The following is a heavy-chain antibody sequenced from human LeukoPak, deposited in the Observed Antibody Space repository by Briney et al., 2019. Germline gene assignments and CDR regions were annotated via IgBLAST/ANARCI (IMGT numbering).Heavy chain of an antibody. CDR3: AKDGQRIVVVPFDY. V-gene: IGHV3-9*01. Sequence: GGSLRLSCAASGFSISTKYMSWVRQAPGKGLEWVSGISWDSGSIGYADSVKGRFTISRDNAKNSLYLQMNSLRAEDTALYYCAKDGQRIVVVPFDYWGQGTLVTVSS. D-gene: IGHD3-22*01. CDR2: ISWDSGSI. CDR1: GFSISTKY. J-gene: IGHJ4*02.